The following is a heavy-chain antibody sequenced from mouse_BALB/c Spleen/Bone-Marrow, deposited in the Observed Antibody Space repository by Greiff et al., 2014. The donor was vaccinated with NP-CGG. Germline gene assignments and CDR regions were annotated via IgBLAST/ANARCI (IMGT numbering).Heavy chain of an antibody. CDR1: GFNIKDTY. Sequence: EVKLEESGAELVKPGASVKLSCTASGFNIKDTYMHWVKQRPEQGLEWIGRIDPANGNTKYDPKFQGKATITADTSSNTAYLQLSSLTPEDTAVYYCANYYYGSSLFAYWGQGTLVTVSA. CDR3: ANYYYGSSLFAY. J-gene: IGHJ3*01. V-gene: IGHV14-3*02. CDR2: IDPANGNT. D-gene: IGHD1-1*01.